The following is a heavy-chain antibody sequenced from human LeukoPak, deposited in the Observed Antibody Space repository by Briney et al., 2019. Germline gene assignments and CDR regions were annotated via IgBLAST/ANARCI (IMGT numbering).Heavy chain of an antibody. CDR1: GYTFTSYG. D-gene: IGHD2-21*02. Sequence: GASVKVSCKASGYTFTSYGISWVRQAPGQGLEWMGWINPNSGSTNYAQKFQGRVTMTRDTSISTAYMELSRLRSDDTAVYYCARGGKLVTEQKFDYWGQGTLVTVPS. CDR3: ARGGKLVTEQKFDY. V-gene: IGHV1-2*02. J-gene: IGHJ4*02. CDR2: INPNSGST.